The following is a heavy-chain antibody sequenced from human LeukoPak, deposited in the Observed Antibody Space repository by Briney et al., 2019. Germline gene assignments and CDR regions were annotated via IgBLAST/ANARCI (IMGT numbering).Heavy chain of an antibody. CDR2: INPNSGGT. CDR1: GYTFTGYY. J-gene: IGHJ4*02. V-gene: IGHV1-2*02. Sequence: ASVKVSCKASGYTFTGYYMHWVRQAPGQGLEWMGWINPNSGGTNYAQKFQGRVTMTRDTSISTAYMELSRLRSDDTAVYYCARVATRGGGSLKYWGQGTLVTVSS. CDR3: ARVATRGGGSLKY. D-gene: IGHD5-12*01.